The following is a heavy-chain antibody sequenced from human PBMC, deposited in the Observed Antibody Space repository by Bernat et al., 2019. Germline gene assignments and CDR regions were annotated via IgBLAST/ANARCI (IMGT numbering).Heavy chain of an antibody. CDR2: INPNSGGT. J-gene: IGHJ4*02. Sequence: QVQLVQSGAEVKKPGASVKVSCKASGYTFTGYYMHWVRQAPGQGLEWMGRINPNSGGTNYAQKFQGRVTMTRDTSISTAYMELSRLRSDDMAVYYCARDHCSGGSCYGYWGQGTLVTVSS. D-gene: IGHD2-15*01. V-gene: IGHV1-2*06. CDR1: GYTFTGYY. CDR3: ARDHCSGGSCYGY.